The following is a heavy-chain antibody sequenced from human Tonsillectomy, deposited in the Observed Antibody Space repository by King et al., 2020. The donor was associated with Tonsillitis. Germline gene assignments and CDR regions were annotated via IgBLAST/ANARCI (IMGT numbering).Heavy chain of an antibody. CDR3: TRGGITVAGKLYYFDY. CDR2: SRNKANSYTT. J-gene: IGHJ4*02. Sequence: QLVQSGGGLVQPGGSLRLSCAVSGFTFSDHHMDWVRQAPGKGLEWVGRSRNKANSYTTKNAPSVKGRFTIQRDDSRNSLYLQMNSLKTEDTAVYYCTRGGITVAGKLYYFDYWGQGTLVTVSS. D-gene: IGHD6-19*01. CDR1: GFTFSDHH. V-gene: IGHV3-72*01.